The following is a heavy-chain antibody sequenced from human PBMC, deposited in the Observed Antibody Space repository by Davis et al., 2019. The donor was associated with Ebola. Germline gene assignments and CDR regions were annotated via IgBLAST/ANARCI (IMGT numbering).Heavy chain of an antibody. J-gene: IGHJ6*02. CDR2: IWYDGSNK. Sequence: PGGSLRLSCAASGFTFSSYSMHWIRQAPGKGLEWVAVIWYDGSNKYYADSVKGRFTISRDNSKNTLYLQMNSLRAEDTAVYYCARGLPDFYYYYGMDVWGQGTTVTVSS. CDR1: GFTFSSYS. V-gene: IGHV3-33*01. CDR3: ARGLPDFYYYYGMDV.